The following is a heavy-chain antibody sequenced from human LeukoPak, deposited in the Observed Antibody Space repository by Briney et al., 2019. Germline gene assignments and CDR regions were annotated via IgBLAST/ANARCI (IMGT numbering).Heavy chain of an antibody. D-gene: IGHD1-26*01. V-gene: IGHV4-38-2*02. CDR2: IYHSEST. J-gene: IGHJ5*02. CDR1: GYSISIGYY. CDR3: ARIVGATSRFDP. Sequence: PSETLSLTCTVSGYSISIGYYWGWIRQPPGKGLEWIGSIYHSESTYYNPSLKSRVTISVDTSKNQFSLKLNSVTAADTAVYHCARIVGATSRFDPWGQGTLVTVSS.